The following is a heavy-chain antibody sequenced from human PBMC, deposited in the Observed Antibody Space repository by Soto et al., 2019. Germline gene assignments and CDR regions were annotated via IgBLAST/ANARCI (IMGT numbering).Heavy chain of an antibody. D-gene: IGHD6-6*01. CDR1: GDSVSSNSAA. J-gene: IGHJ6*02. V-gene: IGHV6-1*01. Sequence: SQTLSLTCAISGDSVSSNSAAWNWVRQSPSRGLEWLGRTYYRSKWYNDYAVSVKSRITINPDTSKNQFSLQLNSVTPEDTAVYYCAREPSIAAPLFYYYYGMDVWGQGTTVTVSS. CDR3: AREPSIAAPLFYYYYGMDV. CDR2: TYYRSKWYN.